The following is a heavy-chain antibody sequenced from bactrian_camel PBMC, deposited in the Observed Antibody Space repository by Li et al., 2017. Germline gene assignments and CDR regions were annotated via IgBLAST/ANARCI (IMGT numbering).Heavy chain of an antibody. J-gene: IGHJ4*01. CDR1: MYTYSRLC. CDR3: AARGLGADCSGPRRSSAEYVY. V-gene: IGHV3S67*01. D-gene: IGHD3*01. CDR2: LDSDGTI. Sequence: DVQLVESGGGSVQAGGSLRLSCSASMYTYSRLCMAWFRQTPGKEREGVASLDSDGTIEYADSVKGRFTISQGNAENTLYLQMNSLKSEDTATYFCAARGLGADCSGPRRSSAEYVYWGQGTQVTVS.